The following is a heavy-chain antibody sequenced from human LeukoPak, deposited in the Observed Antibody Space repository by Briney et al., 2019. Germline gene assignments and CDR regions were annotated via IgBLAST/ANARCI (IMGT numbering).Heavy chain of an antibody. J-gene: IGHJ4*01. Sequence: PSETLSLTCAVYGGSFSGYYWTWIRQPPAKGLEGIGEINHSGSNNYNPSLKSRVTISVDTSKNQFSLKLTSVTAADTAVYYCARARGAEAIDYWGHGILVTVSS. V-gene: IGHV4-34*01. CDR3: ARARGAEAIDY. CDR1: GGSFSGYY. CDR2: INHSGSN. D-gene: IGHD6-25*01.